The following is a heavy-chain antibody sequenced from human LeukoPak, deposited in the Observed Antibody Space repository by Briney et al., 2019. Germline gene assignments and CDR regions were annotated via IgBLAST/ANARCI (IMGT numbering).Heavy chain of an antibody. J-gene: IGHJ3*02. CDR2: IYPDDSDT. CDR1: GYSFTSYW. CDR3: ARVKEYQLFYGVGAFDI. Sequence: GESLKISCKGSGYSFTSYWIGWVRQMPGKGLEWMGIIYPDDSDTRYSPSFQGQVTMSADKSIRTAYLQWSSLKASDTAMYYCARVKEYQLFYGVGAFDIWGPGTMVTVSS. V-gene: IGHV5-51*01. D-gene: IGHD2-2*01.